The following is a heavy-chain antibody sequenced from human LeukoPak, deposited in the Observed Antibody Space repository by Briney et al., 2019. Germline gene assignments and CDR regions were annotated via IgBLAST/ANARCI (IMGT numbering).Heavy chain of an antibody. J-gene: IGHJ4*02. CDR3: TRDQTPYY. CDR1: GFTFGDYA. CDR2: IASETYGGTA. Sequence: GGSLRLSCTASGFTFGDYAMTWARQAPGKGLEWVGFIASETYGGTAEYAASVKGRFITSRDDSKSIAYLQMNSLKTEDAAVYYCTRDQTPYYWGQGTLVTVSS. V-gene: IGHV3-49*04.